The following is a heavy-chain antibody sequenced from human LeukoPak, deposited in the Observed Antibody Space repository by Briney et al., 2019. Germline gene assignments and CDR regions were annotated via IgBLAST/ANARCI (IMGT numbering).Heavy chain of an antibody. J-gene: IGHJ4*02. V-gene: IGHV3-21*01. CDR1: GFTFSSYS. CDR2: ISSSSSYI. D-gene: IGHD3-10*01. Sequence: GGSLRLPCAASGFTFSSYSMNWVRQAPGKGLEWVSSISSSSSYIYYADSVKGRFTISRDNAKNSLYLQMNSLRAEDTAVYYCARDGPNYGSGSYYFDYWGQGTLVTVSS. CDR3: ARDGPNYGSGSYYFDY.